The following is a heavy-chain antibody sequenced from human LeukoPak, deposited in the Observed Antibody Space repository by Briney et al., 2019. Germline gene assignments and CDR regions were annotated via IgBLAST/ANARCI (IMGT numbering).Heavy chain of an antibody. J-gene: IGHJ4*02. CDR3: AKVRFGVTARYYFDY. CDR1: GFTFSSYW. CDR2: IYNDGSST. V-gene: IGHV3-74*01. D-gene: IGHD3-10*01. Sequence: GGSLRLSCAASGFTFSSYWMHWVRQAPGKGLVWVSRIYNDGSSTSYADSVKGRFTISRDNSKNTLYLQMNSLRAEDTAVYYCAKVRFGVTARYYFDYWGQGTLVTVSS.